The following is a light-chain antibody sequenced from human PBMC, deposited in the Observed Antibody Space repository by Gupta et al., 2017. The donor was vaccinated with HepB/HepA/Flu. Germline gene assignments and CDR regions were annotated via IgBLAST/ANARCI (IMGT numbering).Light chain of an antibody. CDR1: QSVSSY. CDR2: DAT. J-gene: IGKJ5*01. Sequence: DIVLTQSPVTLSLSPGERATLSCRASQSVSSYLAWYQQKPGQAPRLLIYDATNRATDIPARFSGSGSGTDFTLTISSLEPEDFAVYYCQQRSNWPQITFGQGTQLEIK. V-gene: IGKV3-11*01. CDR3: QQRSNWPQIT.